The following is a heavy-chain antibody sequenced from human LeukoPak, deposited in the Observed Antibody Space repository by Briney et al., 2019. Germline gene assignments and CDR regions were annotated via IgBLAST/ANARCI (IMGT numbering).Heavy chain of an antibody. D-gene: IGHD4-17*01. CDR2: ISSSSSTI. CDR3: AKRAVDNGNILHFDS. CDR1: GFTFSSYE. J-gene: IGHJ4*02. Sequence: GGSLRLSCAASGFTFSSYEMNWVRQAPGKGLEWVSYISSSSSTIYYADSVKGRFTISRDNAKNSLYLQMNSLRAEDTAIYYCAKRAVDNGNILHFDSWGQGTLVTVSS. V-gene: IGHV3-48*03.